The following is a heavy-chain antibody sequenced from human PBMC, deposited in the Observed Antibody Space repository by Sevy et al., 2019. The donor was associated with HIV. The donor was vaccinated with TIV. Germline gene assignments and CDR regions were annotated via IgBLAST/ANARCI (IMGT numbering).Heavy chain of an antibody. J-gene: IGHJ4*02. CDR3: ARNYDSSGYYVY. D-gene: IGHD3-22*01. CDR1: GYTFTGYY. V-gene: IGHV1-2*02. Sequence: ASVKVSCKASGYTFTGYYMHWVRQAPGQGLEWMGWINPNSGGTNYAQKFQGRDTMTRDTSISTAYMELSRLRSDDTAVYYCARNYDSSGYYVYWGQGTLVTVSS. CDR2: INPNSGGT.